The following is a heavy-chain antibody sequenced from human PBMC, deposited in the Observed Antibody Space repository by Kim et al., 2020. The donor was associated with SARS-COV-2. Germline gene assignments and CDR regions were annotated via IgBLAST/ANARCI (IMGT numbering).Heavy chain of an antibody. CDR3: APLHFYSSAH. D-gene: IGHD6-19*01. J-gene: IGHJ4*02. Sequence: GGSLRLSCAASGLNFYIQYMTWIRQAPGKGLEWVSFIGGSDGVVSYADSVRGRFTISRDNSRNTVYLQMNSLRVKDTSVYYCAPLHFYSSAHWGQGTLVT. V-gene: IGHV3-11*04. CDR2: IGGSDGVV. CDR1: GLNFYIQY.